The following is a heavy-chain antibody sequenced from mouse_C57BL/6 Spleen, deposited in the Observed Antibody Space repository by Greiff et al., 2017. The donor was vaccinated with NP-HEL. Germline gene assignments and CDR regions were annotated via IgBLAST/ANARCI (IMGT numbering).Heavy chain of an antibody. CDR1: GYTFTSYW. D-gene: IGHD2-5*01. CDR3: ARGSNVREAWFAY. V-gene: IGHV1-53*01. CDR2: INPSNGGT. Sequence: QVQLQQPGTELVKPGASVKLSCKASGYTFTSYWMHWVKQRPGQGLEWIGNINPSNGGTNYNEKFKSKATLTVDKSSSTAYMQLSSLASEDSAVYYCARGSNVREAWFAYWGQGTLVTVSA. J-gene: IGHJ3*01.